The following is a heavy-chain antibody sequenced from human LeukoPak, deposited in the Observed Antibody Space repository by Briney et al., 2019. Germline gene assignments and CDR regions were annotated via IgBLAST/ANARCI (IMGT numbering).Heavy chain of an antibody. CDR2: MNPNSGNT. CDR1: GYTFTSYD. Sequence: ASVKVSCKASGYTFTSYDINWMRQATGQGLEWMGWMNPNSGNTGYAQKFQGRVTITRNTSISTAYMELSSLRSEDTAVYYCAREGRKSDAFDIWGQGTMVTVSS. CDR3: AREGRKSDAFDI. V-gene: IGHV1-8*03. J-gene: IGHJ3*02. D-gene: IGHD1-14*01.